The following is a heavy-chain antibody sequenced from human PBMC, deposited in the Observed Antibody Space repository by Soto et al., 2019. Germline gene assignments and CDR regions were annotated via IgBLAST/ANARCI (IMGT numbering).Heavy chain of an antibody. Sequence: SGGSLRLSCAASGSTFNTYWMHWVRQAPGKGLVWVSRANSDGSSTTYADSVKGRFTISRDNVRNTLYLQMNSLRAEDTAVYYCTRVVRFGSAENSYSYGMDVWGQGTTVTVSS. D-gene: IGHD3-10*01. CDR1: GSTFNTYW. CDR2: ANSDGSST. J-gene: IGHJ6*02. CDR3: TRVVRFGSAENSYSYGMDV. V-gene: IGHV3-74*03.